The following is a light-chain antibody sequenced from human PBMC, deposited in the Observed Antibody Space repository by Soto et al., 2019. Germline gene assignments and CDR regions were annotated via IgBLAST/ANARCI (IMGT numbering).Light chain of an antibody. Sequence: EIVLTQSLGTLSLSPEERATLSCRASQSVSSSFLAWYQQKPGQAPRLLIYGASSRATGIPDRFSGSGSGTDFTLTISRLEPEDVAVYYCQQYGSSPLTFGGGTKVEIK. CDR3: QQYGSSPLT. J-gene: IGKJ4*01. CDR1: QSVSSSF. V-gene: IGKV3-20*01. CDR2: GAS.